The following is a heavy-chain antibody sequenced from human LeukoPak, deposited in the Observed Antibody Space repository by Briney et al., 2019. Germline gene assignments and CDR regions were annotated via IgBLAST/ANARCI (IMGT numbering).Heavy chain of an antibody. D-gene: IGHD3-10*01. Sequence: AESLRLSCAASGFTFSSYSMNWVRQAPGKGLEWVSSISSSSSYIYYADSMKGRFTISRDHAKSSLYLQMNSLRAEDTAVYYCARESTISGENYWGQGPLATVSS. CDR3: ARESTISGENY. J-gene: IGHJ4*02. CDR2: ISSSSSYI. CDR1: GFTFSSYS. V-gene: IGHV3-21*01.